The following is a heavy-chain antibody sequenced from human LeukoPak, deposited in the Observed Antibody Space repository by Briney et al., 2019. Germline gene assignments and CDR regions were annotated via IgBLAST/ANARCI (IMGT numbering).Heavy chain of an antibody. CDR3: ARGGYCSGGSCYLDAFDI. Sequence: ASVKVSCKASGYTFTSYYMHWVRQAPGQGLEWMGIINPSGGSTSYAQKFQGRVTMTRDTSTSTVYMELRSLRSDDTAVYYCARGGYCSGGSCYLDAFDIWGQGTMVTVSS. J-gene: IGHJ3*02. CDR1: GYTFTSYY. D-gene: IGHD2-15*01. V-gene: IGHV1-46*01. CDR2: INPSGGST.